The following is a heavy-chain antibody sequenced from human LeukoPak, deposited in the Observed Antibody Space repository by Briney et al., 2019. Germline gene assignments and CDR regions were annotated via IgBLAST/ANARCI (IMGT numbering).Heavy chain of an antibody. J-gene: IGHJ4*02. Sequence: SETLSLTCTVSVGSISSYYWSWIRQPPGKGLAWIGYIYYSGSTNYNPSLKSRVTISVDTSKNQFSLKLSSVTAADTAVYYCARGMATITPAFDYWGQGTLVTVSS. V-gene: IGHV4-59*01. D-gene: IGHD5-24*01. CDR3: ARGMATITPAFDY. CDR1: VGSISSYY. CDR2: IYYSGST.